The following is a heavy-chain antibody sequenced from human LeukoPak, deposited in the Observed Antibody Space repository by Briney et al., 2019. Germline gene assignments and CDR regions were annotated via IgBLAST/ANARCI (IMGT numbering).Heavy chain of an antibody. CDR2: RLYDGSNK. V-gene: IGHV3-30-3*01. D-gene: IGHD3-22*01. Sequence: PGRSLRLSCAASGFTFSSYAMHWVRQAPGKGLEWVAVRLYDGSNKYYAESVKGRFTISRDNSKNTLYLQMNSLRAEDTAVYYCARDLSKRPHDSSGYLDYWGQGTLVTVSS. J-gene: IGHJ4*02. CDR3: ARDLSKRPHDSSGYLDY. CDR1: GFTFSSYA.